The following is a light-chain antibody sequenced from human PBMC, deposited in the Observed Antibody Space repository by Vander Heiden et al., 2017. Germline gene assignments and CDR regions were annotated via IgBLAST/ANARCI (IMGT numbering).Light chain of an antibody. Sequence: EIVLTQSPATLSLSPGERATLSCRASQSVSSYLAWYQQKPGQAPRLLIYDASNRATGIPARFSGSGSGTDFTLTISSLEPEDFAVYYCQQRRNYPITFGQGTRLEIK. CDR3: QQRRNYPIT. CDR1: QSVSSY. V-gene: IGKV3-11*01. J-gene: IGKJ5*01. CDR2: DAS.